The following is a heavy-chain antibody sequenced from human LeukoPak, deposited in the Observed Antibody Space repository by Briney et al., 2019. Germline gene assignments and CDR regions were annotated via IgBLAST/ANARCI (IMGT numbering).Heavy chain of an antibody. CDR2: IDYTGTT. CDR3: AIFARYGDYVDY. V-gene: IGHV4-59*08. D-gene: IGHD4-17*01. CDR1: GGSISSYY. Sequence: SETLSLTCTVSGGSISSYYWTWIRQPPGKGLEWIGYIDYTGTTNYNPSPKSRVTISVDTSKNQFSLKLSSVTAADTAVYYCAIFARYGDYVDYWGQGTLVTVSS. J-gene: IGHJ4*02.